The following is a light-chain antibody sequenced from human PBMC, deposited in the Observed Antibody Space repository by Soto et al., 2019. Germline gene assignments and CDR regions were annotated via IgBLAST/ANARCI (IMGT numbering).Light chain of an antibody. V-gene: IGLV1-40*01. CDR1: RSNIGAGSD. Sequence: QSALTQPPSVSGAPGQRVTISCTGSRSNIGAGSDVHWYQQLPVTAPKLLIYGNSNRPSGVPDRFSGSKSGTSASLAITGLQAEDEADYYCQSYDSSLSGYVFGTGTKLTVL. CDR2: GNS. J-gene: IGLJ1*01. CDR3: QSYDSSLSGYV.